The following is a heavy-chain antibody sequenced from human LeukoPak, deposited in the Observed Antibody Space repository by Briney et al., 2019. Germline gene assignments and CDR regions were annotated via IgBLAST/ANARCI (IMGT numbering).Heavy chain of an antibody. J-gene: IGHJ3*02. D-gene: IGHD2-2*01. Sequence: GGSLRLSCAPPGCTFSSYAMSWVRQAPGKGLEWVSAISGSGGSTYYADSVKGRFTISRDNSKNTLYLQMNSLRAEDTAVYCCAKDQEVVVVPAAIDAFDIWGQGTMVTVS. CDR3: AKDQEVVVVPAAIDAFDI. CDR1: GCTFSSYA. CDR2: ISGSGGST. V-gene: IGHV3-23*01.